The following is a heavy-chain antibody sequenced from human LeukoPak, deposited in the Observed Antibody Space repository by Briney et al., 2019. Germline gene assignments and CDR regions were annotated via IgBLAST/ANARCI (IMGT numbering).Heavy chain of an antibody. CDR1: GFTFSNYA. CDR2: ISGSDGNT. J-gene: IGHJ6*02. V-gene: IGHV3-23*01. Sequence: GGSLRLSCAATGFTFSNYAMSWVRQAPGKGLECVSTISGSDGNTYYADSVKGRFTISRDTSKNTPYLQMNSLRSEDTAVYYCARGGNEYYYYGMDVWGQGTTVTVSS. D-gene: IGHD1-14*01. CDR3: ARGGNEYYYYGMDV.